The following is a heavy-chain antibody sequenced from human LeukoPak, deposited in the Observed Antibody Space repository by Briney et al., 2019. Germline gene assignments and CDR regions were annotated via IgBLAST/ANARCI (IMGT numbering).Heavy chain of an antibody. V-gene: IGHV3-30*02. CDR2: IRSDGSNK. J-gene: IGHJ6*03. CDR3: ARDPYSGSYWDYYYYYMDL. D-gene: IGHD1-26*01. Sequence: GGALRLSCAGSGFSFSSYGMHWVRQAPGKGLEWMAFIRSDGSNKYYADSVKGRFTISRDNSKNSLYLQMNSLRAEDTAVYYCARDPYSGSYWDYYYYYMDLWGQGTTVTISS. CDR1: GFSFSSYG.